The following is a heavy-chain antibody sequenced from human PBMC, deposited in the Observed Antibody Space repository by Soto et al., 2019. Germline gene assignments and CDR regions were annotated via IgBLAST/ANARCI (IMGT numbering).Heavy chain of an antibody. CDR2: INTKTGHR. CDR1: GYSFSYYG. V-gene: IGHV1-18*01. J-gene: IGHJ6*02. Sequence: ASVKVSCKASGYSFSYYGINWVRQAPGQSLEWMGWINTKTGHRNYAQKFEDRLTMTTATSTNTVYMELKRLRSDDTAVYYCARGYCSGGSCYGHNYYYYGMVVWG. CDR3: ARGYCSGGSCYGHNYYYYGMVV. D-gene: IGHD2-15*01.